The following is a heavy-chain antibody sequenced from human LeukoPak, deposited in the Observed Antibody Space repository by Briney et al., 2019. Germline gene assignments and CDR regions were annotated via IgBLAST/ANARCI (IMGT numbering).Heavy chain of an antibody. V-gene: IGHV4-34*01. CDR1: GGSFSGYY. Sequence: SETLSLTCAVYGGSFSGYYWSWIRQPPGKGLEWIGEINHSGSTNYNPSLKSRVTISVDTSKNQFSLKLSSVTAADTAVHYCARHVPNIVVVPAARKRYYYYMDVWGKGTTVTISS. CDR3: ARHVPNIVVVPAARKRYYYYMDV. J-gene: IGHJ6*03. D-gene: IGHD2-2*01. CDR2: INHSGST.